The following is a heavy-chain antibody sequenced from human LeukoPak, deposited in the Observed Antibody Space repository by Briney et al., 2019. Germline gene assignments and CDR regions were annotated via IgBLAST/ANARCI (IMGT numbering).Heavy chain of an antibody. D-gene: IGHD1-26*01. CDR2: ISGSGGST. CDR3: ADAIVGASPGY. V-gene: IGHV3-23*01. CDR1: GFTFSSYA. J-gene: IGHJ4*02. Sequence: GGSLRLSCAASGFTFSSYAMSWVRQAPGKGLEWVLAISGSGGSTYYADSVKGRFTISRDNSKNTLYLQMNSLRAEDTAVYYCADAIVGASPGYWGQGTLVTVSS.